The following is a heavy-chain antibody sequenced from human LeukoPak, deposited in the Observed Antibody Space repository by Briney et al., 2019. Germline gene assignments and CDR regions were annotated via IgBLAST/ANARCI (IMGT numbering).Heavy chain of an antibody. CDR3: ARARKRVAWAWFDP. CDR1: GGSISSSSYY. J-gene: IGHJ5*02. Sequence: SETLSLTCTVSGGSISSSSYYWGWIRQPPGKGLEWIGSIYYSGSTYYNPSLKSRVTISVDTSKNQFSLKLSSVTAADTAVYYCARARKRVAWAWFDPWGQGTLVTVSS. V-gene: IGHV4-39*07. D-gene: IGHD2-15*01. CDR2: IYYSGST.